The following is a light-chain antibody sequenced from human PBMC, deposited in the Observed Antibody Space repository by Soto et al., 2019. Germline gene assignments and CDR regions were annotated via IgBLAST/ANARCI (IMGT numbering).Light chain of an antibody. J-gene: IGKJ5*01. CDR1: QDIGTY. V-gene: IGKV1-9*01. CDR2: HAS. CDR3: QQVESYPNP. Sequence: IQLTQSPSSLSATVGDRVTLTCRASQDIGTYLAWYQQKPGKAPKVLIYHASTLQSGVPSRLSGSGSGTDFTLNIRSLQPEDFATYYCQQVESYPNPFGRGTRRDIK.